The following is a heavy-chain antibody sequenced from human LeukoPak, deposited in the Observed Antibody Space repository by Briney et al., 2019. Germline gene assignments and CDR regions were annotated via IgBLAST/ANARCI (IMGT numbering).Heavy chain of an antibody. V-gene: IGHV3-7*01. D-gene: IGHD3-10*01. CDR1: GVTLSSYW. CDR2: IKQDGSEK. Sequence: GGSLRLSCAVSGVTLSSYWMTWVRQTPGKGLEWVANIKQDGSEKYYVDSVKGRFTISRDNAKNSLYLQMNSLRGEDTAVYYCVRDWGGGDDYWGQGTLVTVSS. J-gene: IGHJ4*02. CDR3: VRDWGGGDDY.